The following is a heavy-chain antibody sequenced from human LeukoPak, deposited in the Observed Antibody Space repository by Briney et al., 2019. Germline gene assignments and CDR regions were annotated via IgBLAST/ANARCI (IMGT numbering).Heavy chain of an antibody. CDR3: ARQSSGSYWEHYFDY. V-gene: IGHV4-39*01. CDR1: GGSISSNNYF. D-gene: IGHD1-26*01. Sequence: PLETPFPPCTVSGGSISSNNYFWGWILQPPGKGPEWGGGSQYRRAIYHNPSLKGRASISMDTSTNQFSLNVIAVTAADTAVYYCARQSSGSYWEHYFDYWGQGTLVTVSS. J-gene: IGHJ4*02. CDR2: SQYRRAI.